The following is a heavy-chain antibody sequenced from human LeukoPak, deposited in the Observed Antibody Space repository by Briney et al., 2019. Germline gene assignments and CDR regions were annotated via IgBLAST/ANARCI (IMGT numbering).Heavy chain of an antibody. CDR2: INPNSGGT. CDR3: ARSSGLDYYDSSGFGYFDY. Sequence: ASVKVSCKAFGYTFTGYWMHWVRQAPGQGLEWMGWINPNSGGTNYAQKFQSRVTMTRDTSISTAYMELSRLRSDDTAVYYCARSSGLDYYDSSGFGYFDYWGQGTLVTVSS. D-gene: IGHD3-22*01. J-gene: IGHJ4*02. CDR1: GYTFTGYW. V-gene: IGHV1-2*02.